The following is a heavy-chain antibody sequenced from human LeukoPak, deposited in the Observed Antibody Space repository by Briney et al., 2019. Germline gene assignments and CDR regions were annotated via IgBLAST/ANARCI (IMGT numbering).Heavy chain of an antibody. CDR2: IRNKANSYTT. Sequence: PGGSLRLSCAASGFTFSDPYMDWVRQAPGKGLEWVGRIRNKANSYTTEYAASVKGRFTISRDDSKNSLFLQMNSLKTEDTAVYYCAKVPFDYWGQGTLVTVSS. CDR1: GFTFSDPY. J-gene: IGHJ4*02. V-gene: IGHV3-72*01. CDR3: AKVPFDY.